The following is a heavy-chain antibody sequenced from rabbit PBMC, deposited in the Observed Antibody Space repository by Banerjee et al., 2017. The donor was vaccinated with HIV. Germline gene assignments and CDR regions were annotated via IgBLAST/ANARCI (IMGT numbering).Heavy chain of an antibody. Sequence: QEQLVESGGGLVQPEGSLTLTCTASGFSFSSYWMCWVRQAPGKGLEWITCIHTTTGNTYYASWAKGRFTISKTSSTTVTLQMTSLTAADTATYFCARDLDSGNGYNMYYFNLWGPGTLVTVS. D-gene: IGHD1-1*01. CDR2: IHTTTGNT. V-gene: IGHV1S45*01. CDR1: GFSFSSYW. J-gene: IGHJ4*01. CDR3: ARDLDSGNGYNMYYFNL.